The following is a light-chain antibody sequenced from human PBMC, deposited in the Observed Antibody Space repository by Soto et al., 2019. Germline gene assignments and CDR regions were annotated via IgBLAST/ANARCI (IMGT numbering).Light chain of an antibody. CDR1: QDIATY. J-gene: IGKJ1*01. V-gene: IGKV1-33*01. CDR3: QQYDNLPPTWT. CDR2: DAS. Sequence: DIQMTQSPSSLSASVGNRVTITCQASQDIATYLNWYQQKPGKAPNLLIYDASNLETGVPSRFRGGGSGTHFYFTISNLQPEDIATYSCQQYDNLPPTWTFGQGTKVDIK.